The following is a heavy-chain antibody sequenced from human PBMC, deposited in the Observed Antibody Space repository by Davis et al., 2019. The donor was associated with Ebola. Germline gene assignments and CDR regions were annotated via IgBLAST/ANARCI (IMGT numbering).Heavy chain of an antibody. D-gene: IGHD6-19*01. V-gene: IGHV3-11*04. CDR3: ARTGYSSGWHTTAYYYYYGMDV. CDR1: GFTFSDYY. Sequence: GESLKISCAASGFTFSDYYMSWIRQAPGKGLEWVSYISSSSSTIYYADSVKGRFTISRDNAKNTLYLQMNSLRAEDTAVYYCARTGYSSGWHTTAYYYYYGMDVWGQGTTVTVSS. J-gene: IGHJ6*02. CDR2: ISSSSSTI.